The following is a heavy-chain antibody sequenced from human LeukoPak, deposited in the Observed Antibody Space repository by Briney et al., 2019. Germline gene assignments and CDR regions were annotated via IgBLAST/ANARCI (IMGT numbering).Heavy chain of an antibody. J-gene: IGHJ4*02. V-gene: IGHV3-30*04. CDR3: ARANLLYYFDY. D-gene: IGHD2-21*01. Sequence: GGSLRLSCAASGFTFNRNAISWVRQAPGKGLEWVAVISYDGSNKYYADSVKGRFTISRDNSKNTLYLQMNSLRAEDTAVYYCARANLLYYFDYWGQGTLVTVSS. CDR1: GFTFNRNA. CDR2: ISYDGSNK.